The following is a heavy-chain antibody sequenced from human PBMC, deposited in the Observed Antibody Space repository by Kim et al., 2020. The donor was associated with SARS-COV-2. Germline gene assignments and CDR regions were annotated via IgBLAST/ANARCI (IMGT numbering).Heavy chain of an antibody. J-gene: IGHJ6*02. D-gene: IGHD6-13*01. Sequence: GGSLRLSCAASGFTFSSYGMHWVRQAPGKGLEWVAVISYDGSNKYYADSVKGRFTISRDNSKNTLYLQMNSLRAEDTAVYYCARDIAKGRRDYYGMDVWGQGTTVTVSS. V-gene: IGHV3-33*05. CDR2: ISYDGSNK. CDR3: ARDIAKGRRDYYGMDV. CDR1: GFTFSSYG.